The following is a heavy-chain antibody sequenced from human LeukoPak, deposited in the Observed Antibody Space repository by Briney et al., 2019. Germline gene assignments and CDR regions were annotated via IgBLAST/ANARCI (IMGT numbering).Heavy chain of an antibody. Sequence: SETLSLTCTVSGGSISSYYWSWIRQPPGKGLEWIGYIYYSGSTNYNPSLKSRVTISVHTSKNQFSLKLSSVTAADTAVYYCARGETSYYDSSGYYGVPVLFDYWGQGTLVTVSS. D-gene: IGHD3-22*01. J-gene: IGHJ4*02. CDR2: IYYSGST. CDR3: ARGETSYYDSSGYYGVPVLFDY. CDR1: GGSISSYY. V-gene: IGHV4-59*01.